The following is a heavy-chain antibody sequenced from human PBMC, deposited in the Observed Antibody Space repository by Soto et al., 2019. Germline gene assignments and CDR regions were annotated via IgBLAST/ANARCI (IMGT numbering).Heavy chain of an antibody. CDR1: GGSISSYY. CDR3: ASSNIAAAGFYYYGMDV. Sequence: SETLSLTCTVSGGSISSYYWNWIRQPPGKGLEWIGYIYYSGSTNYNPSLKSRVTISLDTSKNQFPLKLSSVTAADTAVYYCASSNIAAAGFYYYGMDVWGRGTTVTVSS. J-gene: IGHJ6*02. CDR2: IYYSGST. V-gene: IGHV4-59*01. D-gene: IGHD6-13*01.